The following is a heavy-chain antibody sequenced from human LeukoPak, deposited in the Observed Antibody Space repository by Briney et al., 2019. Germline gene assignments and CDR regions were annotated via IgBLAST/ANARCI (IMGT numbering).Heavy chain of an antibody. CDR3: ARDRMDKDGYNYLASDY. J-gene: IGHJ4*02. Sequence: AETLSLTCTVSGGSISSYYWSWIRQPPGKGLEWLGYIYYSGSTIYNPSLKSRVTISVDTSKNQFSLKLSSVTAADTAVYYCARDRMDKDGYNYLASDYWGQGTLVTVSS. CDR2: IYYSGST. D-gene: IGHD5-24*01. V-gene: IGHV4-59*01. CDR1: GGSISSYY.